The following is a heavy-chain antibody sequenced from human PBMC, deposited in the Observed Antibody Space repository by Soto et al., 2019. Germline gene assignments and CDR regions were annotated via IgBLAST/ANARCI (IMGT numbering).Heavy chain of an antibody. Sequence: PGGALRLSCAASGFTFNNYAMSWVRQAPGKGLEWVSAISGSGGSTYYADSVKGRVTISRDNSKNTLYLQMNNMRAEDTAVYYCAKGLSRSSYGIDSWGDGTPVPVSP. CDR3: AKGLSRSSYGIDS. CDR1: GFTFNNYA. D-gene: IGHD5-18*01. J-gene: IGHJ5*01. CDR2: ISGSGGST. V-gene: IGHV3-23*01.